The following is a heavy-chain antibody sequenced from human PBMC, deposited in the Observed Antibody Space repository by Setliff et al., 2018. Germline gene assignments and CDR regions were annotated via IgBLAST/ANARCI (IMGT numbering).Heavy chain of an antibody. V-gene: IGHV4-59*08. CDR1: GGSISNFY. D-gene: IGHD2-21*02. Sequence: SETLSLTCSVSGGSISNFYWSWIRQPPGKGLEWIGSISPGRSINYNPSLRSRVTISGDTSKNQFSLRLNSVTAADTALYYCARHRSVTSISPHFDLWGRGARVTVSS. CDR3: ARHRSVTSISPHFDL. CDR2: ISPGRSI. J-gene: IGHJ4*02.